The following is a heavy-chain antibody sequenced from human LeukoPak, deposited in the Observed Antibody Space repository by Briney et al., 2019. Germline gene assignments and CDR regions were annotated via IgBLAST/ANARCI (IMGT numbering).Heavy chain of an antibody. D-gene: IGHD3-3*01. CDR3: ARFARPDFRYYYYYYMDV. J-gene: IGHJ6*03. CDR2: IYYSGST. Sequence: PSETLSLTCTVSGGSISSGGYYWSWIRQHPGKGLEWIGYIYYSGSTYYNPSLKSRVTISVDTSKNQFSLKLSSVTAADTAVYYCARFARPDFRYYYYYYMDVWGKGTTVTVSS. CDR1: GGSISSGGYY. V-gene: IGHV4-31*03.